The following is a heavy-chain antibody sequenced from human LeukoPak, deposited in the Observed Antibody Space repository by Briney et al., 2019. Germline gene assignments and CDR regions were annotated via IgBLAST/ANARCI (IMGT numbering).Heavy chain of an antibody. CDR2: IYHSGST. CDR3: AREGYSYGLFDY. D-gene: IGHD5-18*01. CDR1: GGSISSGGYS. J-gene: IGHJ4*02. Sequence: PSETLSLTGAVSGGSISSGGYSWSWIRQPPGKGLEWIGYIYHSGSTYYNPSLKSRVTISVDRSKNQFSLKLSSVTAADTAVYYCAREGYSYGLFDYWGQGTLVTVSS. V-gene: IGHV4-30-2*01.